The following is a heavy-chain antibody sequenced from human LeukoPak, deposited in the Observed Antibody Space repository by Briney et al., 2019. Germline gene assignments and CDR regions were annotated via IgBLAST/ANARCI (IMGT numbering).Heavy chain of an antibody. V-gene: IGHV4-59*12. Sequence: PSETLSLTCTVSGGSISSYYWSWIRQPPGKGLEWIGEISLRGLTNYNPSLRSRLTMSLDESKNQVSLNLTSVTAADTAVYYCSRESGPFSPFGFWGQGTLVSVHS. J-gene: IGHJ4*02. CDR3: SRESGPFSPFGF. CDR1: GGSISSYY. D-gene: IGHD1-26*01. CDR2: ISLRGLT.